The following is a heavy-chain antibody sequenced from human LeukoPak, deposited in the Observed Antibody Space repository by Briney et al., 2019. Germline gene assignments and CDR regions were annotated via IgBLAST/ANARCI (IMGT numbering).Heavy chain of an antibody. CDR3: ARVKDSGRPISSNYYYYGMDV. D-gene: IGHD5-12*01. Sequence: GGSLRLSCAASGFTFSSYGMHWVRQAPGKGLEWVAVIWYDGSNKYYADSVKGRFTISRDNSKNTLYLQMNSLRAEDTAVYYCARVKDSGRPISSNYYYYGMDVWGKGTTVTVSS. V-gene: IGHV3-33*01. CDR1: GFTFSSYG. J-gene: IGHJ6*04. CDR2: IWYDGSNK.